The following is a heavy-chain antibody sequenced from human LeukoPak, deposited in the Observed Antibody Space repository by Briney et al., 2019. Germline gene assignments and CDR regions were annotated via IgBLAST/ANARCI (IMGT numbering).Heavy chain of an antibody. CDR2: INPSGGST. J-gene: IGHJ4*02. CDR3: ARDGPTAAPFDY. Sequence: ASVKVSCKASGYRFTSYDMHWVRQAPGQGLEWMGIINPSGGSTSYAQRFQGRVAMTRDTSTTTVYMEVNSLTSEDTAVYFCARDGPTAAPFDYWGQGTLVTVST. CDR1: GYRFTSYD. D-gene: IGHD2-2*01. V-gene: IGHV1-46*01.